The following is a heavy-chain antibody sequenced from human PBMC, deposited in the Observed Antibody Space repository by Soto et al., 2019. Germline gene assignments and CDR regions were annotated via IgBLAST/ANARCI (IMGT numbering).Heavy chain of an antibody. Sequence: QVQLQESGPRLVKPSETLSLTCIVSGGSISSYYWSWIRQPPGKGLEWIGYIYYSGSTNYNPSLQSRVTISVDTSKNQFSLKLSSVTAADTAVDYCARAVLPATAPFDYWGQGTLVTVSS. D-gene: IGHD2-2*01. CDR3: ARAVLPATAPFDY. CDR1: GGSISSYY. CDR2: IYYSGST. V-gene: IGHV4-59*01. J-gene: IGHJ4*02.